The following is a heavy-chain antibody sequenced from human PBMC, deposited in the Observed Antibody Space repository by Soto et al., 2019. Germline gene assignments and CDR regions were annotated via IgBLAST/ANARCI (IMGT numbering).Heavy chain of an antibody. Sequence: SETLSLSCTVSGGSITTSSFYWVWIRQTPGKGLEWIGFIYYSGSTYYNPSLKSRVTISVDTSKNQFSLKLSSVTAADTAVYYCASSYCSSTSCYRYYYYGMDVWGQGTTVTVSS. CDR3: ASSYCSSTSCYRYYYYGMDV. V-gene: IGHV4-39*07. CDR2: IYYSGST. J-gene: IGHJ6*02. D-gene: IGHD2-2*01. CDR1: GGSITTSSFY.